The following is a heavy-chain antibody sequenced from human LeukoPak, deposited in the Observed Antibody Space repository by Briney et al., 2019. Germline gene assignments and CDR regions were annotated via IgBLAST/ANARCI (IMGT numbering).Heavy chain of an antibody. Sequence: SSETLSLTCTVSGGSISSSSAYWGWIRQPPGKGLEWIGSIYYSKNTYYNPSLKSRFTITADTSKNPFSLTLGSVSATDTAVYYCVSPRGFSYGYFDYWGQGTLVTVSS. CDR1: GGSISSSSAY. CDR3: VSPRGFSYGYFDY. CDR2: IYYSKNT. D-gene: IGHD5-18*01. V-gene: IGHV4-39*01. J-gene: IGHJ4*02.